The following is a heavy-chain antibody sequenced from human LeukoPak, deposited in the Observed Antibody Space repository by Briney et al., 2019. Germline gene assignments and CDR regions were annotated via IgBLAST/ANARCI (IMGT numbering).Heavy chain of an antibody. CDR1: GGFISGYY. Sequence: SETLSLTCTVSGGFISGYYWNWIRQSPGKGLEWIGYIFYTGDTDYNPSLRSRVTMSVDRSDNRFSLQLASVTTADSAFYYCARAYRLTSPRGFDPWGPGILVTVSS. J-gene: IGHJ5*02. D-gene: IGHD3-16*02. CDR3: ARAYRLTSPRGFDP. CDR2: IFYTGDT. V-gene: IGHV4-59*01.